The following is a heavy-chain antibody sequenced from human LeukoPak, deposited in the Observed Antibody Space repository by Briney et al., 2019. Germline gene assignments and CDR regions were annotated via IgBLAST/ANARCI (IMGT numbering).Heavy chain of an antibody. Sequence: SETLSLTCTVSGGSISGYYWSWIRQPPGKGLEWIGYIRYSGTTNYSPSLKSRATISVDTSKNQFSLNLISVTAADTAIYYCARMSCGGYFHTYYFDYWGQGTLVTVSS. CDR3: ARMSCGGYFHTYYFDY. CDR1: GGSISGYY. D-gene: IGHD2-21*01. J-gene: IGHJ4*02. CDR2: IRYSGTT. V-gene: IGHV4-59*01.